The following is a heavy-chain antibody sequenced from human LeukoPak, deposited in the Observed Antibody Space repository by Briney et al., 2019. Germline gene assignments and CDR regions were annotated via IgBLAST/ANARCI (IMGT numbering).Heavy chain of an antibody. CDR3: ARGRSAGLYFDY. J-gene: IGHJ4*02. CDR2: MNPNSGNT. CDR1: GYTFTCYD. D-gene: IGHD3-10*01. Sequence: ASVKVSCKASGYTFTCYDINWVRQATGQGLEWMGWMNPNSGNTGYAQKFQGRVTMTRNTSISTAYMELSSLRSEDTAVYYCARGRSAGLYFDYWGQGTLVTVSS. V-gene: IGHV1-8*01.